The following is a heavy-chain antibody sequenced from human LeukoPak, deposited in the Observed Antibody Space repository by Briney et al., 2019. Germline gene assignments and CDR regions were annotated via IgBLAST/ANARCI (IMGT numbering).Heavy chain of an antibody. Sequence: GGSLRLSCAASGFTFSSYAMSWVRQAPGKGLEWVSAISGIGGSTYYADSVKGRFTISRDNSKNTLYLQMNSLRAEDTAVYYCTTRGARPYYFDYWGQGTLVTVSS. CDR2: ISGIGGST. J-gene: IGHJ4*02. CDR3: TTRGARPYYFDY. CDR1: GFTFSSYA. D-gene: IGHD6-6*01. V-gene: IGHV3-23*01.